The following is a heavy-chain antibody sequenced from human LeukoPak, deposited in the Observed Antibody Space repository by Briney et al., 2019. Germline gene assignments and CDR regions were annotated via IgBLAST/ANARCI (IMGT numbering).Heavy chain of an antibody. V-gene: IGHV3-74*01. CDR3: ARGGGWSPQDY. D-gene: IGHD6-19*01. J-gene: IGHJ4*02. CDR2: INSDGSST. CDR1: GFPVSTYW. Sequence: GGSLRLSCAPSGFPVSTYWMHWVRHVPGKGLVLVSHINSDGSSTYYAASVKGRFTISRDNAKNTLYLQINSLRAEDTALYYCARGGGWSPQDYWGQGTLVTVSS.